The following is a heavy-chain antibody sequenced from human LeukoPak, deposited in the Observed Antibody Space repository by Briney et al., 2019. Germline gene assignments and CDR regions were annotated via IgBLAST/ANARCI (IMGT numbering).Heavy chain of an antibody. CDR3: AKARHDSSGYYSFFNY. CDR1: GFTFSSYW. D-gene: IGHD3-22*01. Sequence: GGSLRLSCAASGFTFSSYWMHWVRQAPGKGQEWVAFIRYDGTNKYYADSVKGRFTISRDNSKNTLYLQMNSLGAEGTAVYYCAKARHDSSGYYSFFNYWGQGTLVTVSS. V-gene: IGHV3-30*02. J-gene: IGHJ4*02. CDR2: IRYDGTNK.